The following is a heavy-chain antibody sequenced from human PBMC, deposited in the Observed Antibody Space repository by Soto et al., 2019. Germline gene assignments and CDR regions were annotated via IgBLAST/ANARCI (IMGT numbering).Heavy chain of an antibody. J-gene: IGHJ6*02. CDR3: ARVLNSGSYYYYYYGMDI. CDR1: GFTFSSYA. V-gene: IGHV3-30-3*01. Sequence: GGSLRLSCAASGFTFSSYAMHWVRQAPGKGLEWVAVISYDGSNKYYADSVKGRFTISRDNSKNTLYLQMNSLRAEDTAVYYCARVLNSGSYYYYYYGMDIWGQGTTVNVSS. D-gene: IGHD1-26*01. CDR2: ISYDGSNK.